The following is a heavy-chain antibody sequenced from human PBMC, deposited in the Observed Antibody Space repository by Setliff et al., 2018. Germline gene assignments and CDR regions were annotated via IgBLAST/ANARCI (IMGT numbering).Heavy chain of an antibody. Sequence: SETLSLTCAVSGYSISNGFYWGWIRQSPVKGLEWIGSLFDGGSAYYSPSLKSRASISLDASKNQFALKLTSATAADTAVYYCARDNTILGATDYWGQGTLVTVSS. J-gene: IGHJ4*02. CDR3: ARDNTILGATDY. CDR1: GYSISNGFY. D-gene: IGHD1-26*01. CDR2: LFDGGSA. V-gene: IGHV4-38-2*02.